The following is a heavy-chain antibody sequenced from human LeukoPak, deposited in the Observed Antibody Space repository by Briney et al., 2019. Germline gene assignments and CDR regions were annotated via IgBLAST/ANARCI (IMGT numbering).Heavy chain of an antibody. CDR3: AKDARRTSGWYFFVC. V-gene: IGHV3-23*01. D-gene: IGHD6-19*01. Sequence: SGGSLRLSCAASGFAFSNQAIGCVRQASGKGLEWVSVISDSGDITYYADSVKGRFTISRDNSKNTLFLQINSLRAEDTAVYYCAKDARRTSGWYFFVCWGQGTLVTVSS. J-gene: IGHJ4*02. CDR2: ISDSGDIT. CDR1: GFAFSNQA.